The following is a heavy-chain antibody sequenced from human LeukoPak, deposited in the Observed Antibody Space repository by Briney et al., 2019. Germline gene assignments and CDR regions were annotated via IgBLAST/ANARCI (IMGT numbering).Heavy chain of an antibody. J-gene: IGHJ4*02. V-gene: IGHV3-74*01. CDR2: VNGDGSTT. CDR1: GFTFSSYW. D-gene: IGHD5-12*01. Sequence: GSLRLSCAASGFTFSSYWIHWVRQAPGRGLEWLSRVNGDGSTTTYADSVKGRFTISRDNAKNTMYAQMNSLRVEDTAVYYCAVKGGYNDLDAPFDYWGPGTLVTVSS. CDR3: AVKGGYNDLDAPFDY.